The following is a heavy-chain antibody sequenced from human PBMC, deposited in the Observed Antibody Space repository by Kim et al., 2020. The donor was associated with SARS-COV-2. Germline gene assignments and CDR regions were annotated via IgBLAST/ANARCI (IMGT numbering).Heavy chain of an antibody. V-gene: IGHV1-69*04. Sequence: SVEVSCKASGGTFSSYAISWVRQAPGQGLEWMGRIIPILGIANYAQKFQGRVTITADKSTSTAYMELSSLISEDTAVYYCARFTAFDIWGQGTMVTVSS. CDR1: GGTFSSYA. CDR2: IIPILGIA. CDR3: ARFTAFDI. J-gene: IGHJ3*02.